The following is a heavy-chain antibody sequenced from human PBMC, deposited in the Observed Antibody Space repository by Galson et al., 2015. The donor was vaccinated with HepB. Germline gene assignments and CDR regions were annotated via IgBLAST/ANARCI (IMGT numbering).Heavy chain of an antibody. CDR1: GFTFSSYS. V-gene: IGHV3-48*01. J-gene: IGHJ3*02. CDR3: ARDPGGADLRYYDYIWGSYPNGAFDI. CDR2: ISSSSSTI. Sequence: SLRLSCAASGFTFSSYSMNWVRQAPGKGLEWVSYISSSSSTIYYADSVKGRFTISRDNAKNSLYLQMNSLRAEDTAVYYCARDPGGADLRYYDYIWGSYPNGAFDIWGQGTMVTVSS. D-gene: IGHD3-16*02.